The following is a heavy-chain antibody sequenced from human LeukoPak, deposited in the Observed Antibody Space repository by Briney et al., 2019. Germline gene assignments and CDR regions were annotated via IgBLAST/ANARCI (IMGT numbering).Heavy chain of an antibody. CDR3: ARDRIVVVPAGFDP. D-gene: IGHD2-2*01. J-gene: IGHJ5*02. CDR2: INAGNGNT. V-gene: IGHV1-3*01. CDR1: GYTFTSYA. Sequence: ASVKVSCKASGYTFTSYAMHWVRQAPGQRPEWMGWINAGNGNTKYSQKFQGRVTITRDTSASTAYMELSSLRSEDTAVYYCARDRIVVVPAGFDPWGQGTLVTVSS.